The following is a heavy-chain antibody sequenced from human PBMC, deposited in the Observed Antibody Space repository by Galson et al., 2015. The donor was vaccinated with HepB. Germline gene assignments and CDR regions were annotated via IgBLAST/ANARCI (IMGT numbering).Heavy chain of an antibody. CDR1: GFTFSSYA. V-gene: IGHV3-23*01. CDR3: AKVSRYYYGSGSYYNSFDY. D-gene: IGHD3-10*01. CDR2: ISGSGGST. Sequence: SLRLSCAASGFTFSSYAMSWVRRAPGKGLEWVSAISGSGGSTYYADSVKGRFTISRDNSKNTLYLQMNSLRAEDTAVYYCAKVSRYYYGSGSYYNSFDYWGQGTLVTVSS. J-gene: IGHJ4*02.